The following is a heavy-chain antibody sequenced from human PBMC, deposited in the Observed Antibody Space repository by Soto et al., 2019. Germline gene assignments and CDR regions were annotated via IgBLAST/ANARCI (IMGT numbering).Heavy chain of an antibody. CDR2: INHSGST. CDR1: GGSFSGYY. J-gene: IGHJ6*03. Sequence: KPSETLSLTCAVYGGSFSGYYWSWIRQPPGKGLEWIGEINHSGSTNYNPSLKSRVTISVDTSKNQFSLKLSSVTAADTAVYYCARGTSGYSSSPYYYYYYYMDVWGKGTTVTVSS. CDR3: ARGTSGYSSSPYYYYYYYMDV. D-gene: IGHD6-6*01. V-gene: IGHV4-34*01.